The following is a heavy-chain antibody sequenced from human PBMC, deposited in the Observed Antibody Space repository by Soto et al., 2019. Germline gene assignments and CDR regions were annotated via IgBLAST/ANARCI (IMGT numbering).Heavy chain of an antibody. V-gene: IGHV1-18*01. CDR3: ARGYCSSTSCYEVSDDAFDI. D-gene: IGHD2-2*01. CDR2: ISAYNGNT. Sequence: GASVEASSKASGYSYTGYGISWLRQENGKGLEWMGWISAYNGNTNYAQKLQGRVTMTTDTSTSTAYMELRSLRSDDTAVYYCARGYCSSTSCYEVSDDAFDIWGQGTMVTVSS. CDR1: GYSYTGYG. J-gene: IGHJ3*02.